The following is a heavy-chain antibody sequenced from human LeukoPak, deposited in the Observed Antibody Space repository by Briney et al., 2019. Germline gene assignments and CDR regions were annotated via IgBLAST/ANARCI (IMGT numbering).Heavy chain of an antibody. CDR2: INYSGST. D-gene: IGHD1-1*01. J-gene: IGHJ3*02. Sequence: SETLSLTCTVSGGSLTNSYWNWIRQSPGKGLEWIGYINYSGSTNYNPSLKSRVTISVDTSKNQFSLKLSSVTAADTAVYFCARDPPSTNYFDIWGQGTMVTVSS. V-gene: IGHV4-59*01. CDR1: GGSLTNSY. CDR3: ARDPPSTNYFDI.